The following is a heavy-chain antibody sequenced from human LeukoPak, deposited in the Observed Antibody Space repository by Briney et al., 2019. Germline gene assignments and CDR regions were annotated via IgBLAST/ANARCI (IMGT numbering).Heavy chain of an antibody. CDR3: AKDRLIRYFDWTFDY. V-gene: IGHV3-74*01. CDR1: GFTFSNYW. Sequence: PGGSLRLSCAASGFTFSNYWMHWVRQAPGKGLVWVSRIKSDGSRTDYADSVKGRFTISRGNAKNTLYLQMNSLRAEDTAVYYCAKDRLIRYFDWTFDYWGQGTLATVSS. D-gene: IGHD3-9*01. J-gene: IGHJ4*02. CDR2: IKSDGSRT.